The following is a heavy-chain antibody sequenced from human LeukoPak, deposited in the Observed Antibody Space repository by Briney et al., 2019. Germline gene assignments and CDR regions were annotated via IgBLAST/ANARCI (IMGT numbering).Heavy chain of an antibody. J-gene: IGHJ3*02. CDR1: GYTFTSYG. CDR3: ARVEGYYDSSGTSNDAFDI. D-gene: IGHD3-22*01. Sequence: ASVKVSCKASGYTFTSYGISWVRQAPGRGLEWMGWISAYNGNTNYAQKLQGRVTMTTDTSTSTAYMELRSLRSDDTAVYYCARVEGYYDSSGTSNDAFDIWGQGTMVTVSS. CDR2: ISAYNGNT. V-gene: IGHV1-18*01.